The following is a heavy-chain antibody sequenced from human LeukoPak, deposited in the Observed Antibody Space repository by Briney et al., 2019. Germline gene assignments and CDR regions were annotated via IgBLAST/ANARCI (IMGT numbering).Heavy chain of an antibody. Sequence: PSETLSLTCTVSGGSISSYYWSWIRQPPGKGLEWIGYIYYTGSTNYNPSLKSRVTISVDTPKNQFSLKLSSVTAADTAVYYCARQGQYYYYGMDVWGQGTTVTVSS. CDR2: IYYTGST. CDR1: GGSISSYY. CDR3: ARQGQYYYYGMDV. V-gene: IGHV4-59*01. J-gene: IGHJ6*02.